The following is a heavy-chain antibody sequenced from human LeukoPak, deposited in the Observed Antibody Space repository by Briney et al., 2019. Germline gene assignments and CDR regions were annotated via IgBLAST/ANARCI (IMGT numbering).Heavy chain of an antibody. CDR1: GFIFSSYT. D-gene: IGHD6-13*01. V-gene: IGHV3-21*01. Sequence: PGGSLRPSCTASGFIFSSYTMNWVRQAPGKGLEWVSSISATSKYIYYAPSVRGRFTISRDNAKNSLYLQMNSLRADDTAVYFCARDESSSWIRVLDYYYLDVWGQGTLVTVSS. CDR2: ISATSKYI. J-gene: IGHJ4*02. CDR3: ARDESSSWIRVLDYYYLDV.